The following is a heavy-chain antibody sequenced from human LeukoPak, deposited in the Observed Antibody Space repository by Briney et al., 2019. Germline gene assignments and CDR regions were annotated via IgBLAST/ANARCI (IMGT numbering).Heavy chain of an antibody. V-gene: IGHV4-34*01. CDR3: ARAPYSGSYEGFQH. CDR2: IDHSGST. Sequence: SETLSLTCAVYGGSFSGYYWSWIRQPPGKGLEWIGEIDHSGSTNYNPSLKSRVTISVDTTKNTFSLILSSLTAADTAVYYCARAPYSGSYEGFQHWGQGTLVTVSS. D-gene: IGHD1-26*01. J-gene: IGHJ1*01. CDR1: GGSFSGYY.